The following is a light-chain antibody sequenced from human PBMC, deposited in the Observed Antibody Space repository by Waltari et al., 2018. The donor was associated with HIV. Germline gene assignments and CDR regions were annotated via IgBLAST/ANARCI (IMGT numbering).Light chain of an antibody. V-gene: IGKV1-12*01. CDR1: QDISSW. CDR3: QQADTFPWT. J-gene: IGKJ1*01. CDR2: AAS. Sequence: DIQMTQSPSLVSASVGDRVTITWRASQDISSWLVWYQQKPGKAPKLLIYAASTLLSGVPSRFSGSGSGTDFTLIISSLQPEDSATYFCQQADTFPWTFGQETKVEIK.